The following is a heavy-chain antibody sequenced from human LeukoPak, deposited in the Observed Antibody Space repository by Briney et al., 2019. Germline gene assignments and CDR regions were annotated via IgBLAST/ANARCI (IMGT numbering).Heavy chain of an antibody. CDR1: AFTFTSYA. Sequence: PRGSLRLSCAASAFTFTSYAMAWVRQAPGKGLEWVSTLSGTGGNTYYADSVRGRFTISRDNSKNTLYLQMDSLRAEDTAVYYCAKAWTLTYLGGVDSWGQGTLVTVSS. CDR3: AKAWTLTYLGGVDS. CDR2: LSGTGGNT. V-gene: IGHV3-23*01. D-gene: IGHD4-17*01. J-gene: IGHJ4*02.